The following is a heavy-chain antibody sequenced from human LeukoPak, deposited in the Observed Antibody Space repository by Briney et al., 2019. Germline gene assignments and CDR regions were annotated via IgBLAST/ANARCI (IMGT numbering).Heavy chain of an antibody. J-gene: IGHJ4*02. CDR3: ARRPLYVWGSYRFDY. CDR2: INHSGST. V-gene: IGHV4-34*01. D-gene: IGHD3-16*02. Sequence: SETLSLTCAVYGGSFSGYYWSWIRQPPRKGLEWIGEINHSGSTNYNPSLKSRVTISVDTSKNQFSLKLSSVTAADTAVYYCARRPLYVWGSYRFDYWGQGTLVTVSS. CDR1: GGSFSGYY.